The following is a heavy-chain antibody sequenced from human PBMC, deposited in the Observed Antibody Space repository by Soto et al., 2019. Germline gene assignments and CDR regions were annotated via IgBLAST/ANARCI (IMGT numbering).Heavy chain of an antibody. CDR1: GGSISSGGYS. V-gene: IGHV4-30-2*05. CDR2: IYHSGST. Sequence: PSETLSLTCAVSGGSISSGGYSWSWIRQPPGKGLEWIGYIYHSGSTYYNPTLKSRVTISVDTSKNQFSLKLSSVTAADTAVYYCANLKQQPALGWFDPWGQGTLVTVSS. CDR3: ANLKQQPALGWFDP. J-gene: IGHJ5*02. D-gene: IGHD6-13*01.